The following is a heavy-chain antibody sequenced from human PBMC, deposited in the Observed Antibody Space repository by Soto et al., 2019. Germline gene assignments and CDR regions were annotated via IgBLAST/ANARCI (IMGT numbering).Heavy chain of an antibody. CDR2: IKTNSYAT. CDR1: GFTVSGSA. Sequence: EVQLVESGGGLVQPGGSLKLSCAASGFTVSGSAMHWVRQASGKGLEWVARIKTNSYATAYAASVKGRFTISRDDSKNTAYLQMNSLKTEDTAVYYCTRLDISSPSPFDYWGQGTLVTVSS. D-gene: IGHD6-6*01. V-gene: IGHV3-73*01. J-gene: IGHJ4*02. CDR3: TRLDISSPSPFDY.